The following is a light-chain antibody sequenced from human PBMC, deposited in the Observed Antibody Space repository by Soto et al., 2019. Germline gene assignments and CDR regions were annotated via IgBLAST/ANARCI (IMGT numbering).Light chain of an antibody. CDR2: DVR. V-gene: IGLV2-14*03. Sequence: QSALTQPASVSGSPGQSITISCTGTSSDVGAFNFVSWYQQHPGKAPKLMIYDVRHRPSGVSDRFSGSKSGNTASLTIYGLQAEDEADYYCTSHTTTSPPVLFGGGIKLTVL. J-gene: IGLJ2*01. CDR3: TSHTTTSPPVL. CDR1: SSDVGAFNF.